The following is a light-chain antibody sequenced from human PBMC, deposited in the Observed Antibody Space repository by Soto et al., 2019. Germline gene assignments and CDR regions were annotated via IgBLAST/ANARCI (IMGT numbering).Light chain of an antibody. J-gene: IGKJ2*01. CDR1: QSVGST. V-gene: IGKV3-15*01. Sequence: EIVMTQSPATLSASPGERATLSCRASQSVGSTLAWYQQKPGQAPRLLIYSASARVTGIPARFSGSGSGTEFTLTISSLQSEDFAVYYCQQYNTWPQTFGQGTKVDIK. CDR3: QQYNTWPQT. CDR2: SAS.